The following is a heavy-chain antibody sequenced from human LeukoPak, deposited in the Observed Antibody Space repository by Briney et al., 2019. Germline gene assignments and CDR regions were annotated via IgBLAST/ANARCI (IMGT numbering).Heavy chain of an antibody. D-gene: IGHD3-10*01. V-gene: IGHV5-51*01. Sequence: GESLKISCNSSGYIYTSYWIGWVRQMPGKGLEWMGIIYPGDSEARYNPSFQGQVTISADKSISTAYLQWSSLKASDSAMYYCGSPGAVVIGGAFDIWGQGTMVTVS. J-gene: IGHJ3*02. CDR1: GYIYTSYW. CDR2: IYPGDSEA. CDR3: GSPGAVVIGGAFDI.